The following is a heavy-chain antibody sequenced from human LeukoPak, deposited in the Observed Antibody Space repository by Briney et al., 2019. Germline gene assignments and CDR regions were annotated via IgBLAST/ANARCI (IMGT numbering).Heavy chain of an antibody. Sequence: SETLSPTCTVSGDSTSNFYWNWIRQSPGKGLEWIGNIHYSGSSVYNPSLKSRGTISIDTSRRQFFLKLNSVTAADTAVYFCALAPNSNWFDFWGPGTLVTVSS. CDR1: GDSTSNFY. CDR3: ALAPNSNWFDF. V-gene: IGHV4-59*03. J-gene: IGHJ5*01. D-gene: IGHD2-8*01. CDR2: IHYSGSS.